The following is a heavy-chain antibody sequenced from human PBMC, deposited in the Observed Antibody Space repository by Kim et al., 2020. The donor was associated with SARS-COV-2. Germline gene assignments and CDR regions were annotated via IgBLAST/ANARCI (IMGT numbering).Heavy chain of an antibody. V-gene: IGHV5-51*01. Sequence: GESLKISCKGSGYSFTSYWIGWVRQMPGKGLEWMGIIYPGDSDTRYSPSFQGQVTISADKSISTAYLQWSSLKAPDTAMYYCARRGSYYDYVWGSYREGHFDYWGQGNLVTVSS. CDR3: ARRGSYYDYVWGSYREGHFDY. CDR2: IYPGDSDT. D-gene: IGHD3-16*01. J-gene: IGHJ4*02. CDR1: GYSFTSYW.